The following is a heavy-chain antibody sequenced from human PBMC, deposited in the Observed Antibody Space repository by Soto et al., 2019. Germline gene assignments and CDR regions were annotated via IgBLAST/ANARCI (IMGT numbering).Heavy chain of an antibody. CDR3: AKVTTGSYTFDS. CDR2: INGRGDST. D-gene: IGHD3-10*01. V-gene: IGHV3-23*04. CDR1: GFTFTSFA. J-gene: IGHJ4*02. Sequence: EVQLVESGGGLVQPGGSLRLSCAASGFTFTSFAMSWVRPAPGKGLEWVSSINGRGDSTYYTDSVRVRFSISSDSSSNTLYLQMSSLRAEDTAEYYCAKVTTGSYTFDSWGQGTQGFVSS.